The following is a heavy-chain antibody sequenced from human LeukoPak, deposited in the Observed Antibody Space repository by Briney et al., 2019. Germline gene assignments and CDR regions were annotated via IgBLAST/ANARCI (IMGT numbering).Heavy chain of an antibody. CDR2: IIPILSQS. J-gene: IGHJ3*01. CDR3: ATGSAYRDSFDV. V-gene: IGHV1-69*11. Sequence: SVKVPCKASGGTFSTYPINWVRQAPGQGLEWMGRIIPILSQSNYAQKFQGTVSITADEFTDTAYMELSSLKSEDTAVYYCATGSAYRDSFDVWGQGTMVTVSS. CDR1: GGTFSTYP. D-gene: IGHD3-10*01.